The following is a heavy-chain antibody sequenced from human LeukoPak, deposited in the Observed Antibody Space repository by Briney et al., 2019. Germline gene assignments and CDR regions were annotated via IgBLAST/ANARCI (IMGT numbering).Heavy chain of an antibody. CDR3: ARIGSHCSGTSCYGDY. V-gene: IGHV4-39*07. CDR1: GGSISSSSYY. J-gene: IGHJ4*02. Sequence: SETLSLTCTVSGGSISSSSYYWSWIRQPPGKGLEWIGEINHSGSTNYNPSLKSRVTISVDTSKNQFSLRLSSVTAADTALYYCARIGSHCSGTSCYGDYWGQGALVTVSS. CDR2: INHSGST. D-gene: IGHD2-2*01.